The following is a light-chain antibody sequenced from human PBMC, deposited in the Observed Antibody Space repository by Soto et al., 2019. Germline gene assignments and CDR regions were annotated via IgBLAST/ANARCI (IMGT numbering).Light chain of an antibody. Sequence: ALQMTQSPSSLSASVGDRVTITCRASQDISDDVGWYQQTPGKAPKLLISGASRLQSGVPSRFSGSGSGAAFTLTITSLRPEDSATYYCLQTHNYPRTFGQGTKVEI. V-gene: IGKV1-6*01. CDR2: GAS. J-gene: IGKJ1*01. CDR1: QDISDD. CDR3: LQTHNYPRT.